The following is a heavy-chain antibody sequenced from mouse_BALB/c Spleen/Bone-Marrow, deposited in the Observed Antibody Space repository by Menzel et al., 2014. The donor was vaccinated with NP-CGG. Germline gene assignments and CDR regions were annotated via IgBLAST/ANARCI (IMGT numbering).Heavy chain of an antibody. V-gene: IGHV1-82*01. J-gene: IGHJ2*01. D-gene: IGHD1-1*01. CDR3: ARDYYGSSFDY. CDR1: GYAFSSSW. CDR2: IYPGGGDT. Sequence: VQLQQSGPELVKPGASVKISCKASGYAFSSSWMNWVKQRPGQGLEWIGRIYPGGGDTNYNGKFKGKATLTADKSSSTAYMQFSSLTSVDSAVYFCARDYYGSSFDYWGQGATLTVSS.